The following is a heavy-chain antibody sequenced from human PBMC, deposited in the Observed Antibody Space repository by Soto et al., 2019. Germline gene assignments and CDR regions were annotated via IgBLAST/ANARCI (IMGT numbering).Heavy chain of an antibody. CDR3: AKGGGWYPQTDVDV. CDR2: ISGSGGST. J-gene: IGHJ6*02. CDR1: GFTFSSYA. V-gene: IGHV3-23*01. Sequence: GGSLRLSCAASGFTFSSYAMSWVRQAPGKGLEWVSAISGSGGSTYYADSVKGRFTISRDNSKNTLYLQMNSLRAEDTAVYYCAKGGGWYPQTDVDVWGQGTTVTVSS. D-gene: IGHD6-19*01.